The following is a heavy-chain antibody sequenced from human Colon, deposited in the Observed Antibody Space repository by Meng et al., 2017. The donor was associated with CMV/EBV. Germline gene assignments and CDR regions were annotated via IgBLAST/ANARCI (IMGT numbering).Heavy chain of an antibody. D-gene: IGHD3-3*01. CDR1: GFTFRSYE. V-gene: IGHV3-48*03. CDR3: ARDSSLITISGVVTYGMDV. CDR2: ISSGGQTI. J-gene: IGHJ6*02. Sequence: GESLKISCSASGFTFRSYEMNWVRQAPGKGLEWVSYISSGGQTIHYADSVKGRFTISRDNTNNSLYLQMSSLRADDTAVYYCARDSSLITISGVVTYGMDVWGPGTTVTVSS.